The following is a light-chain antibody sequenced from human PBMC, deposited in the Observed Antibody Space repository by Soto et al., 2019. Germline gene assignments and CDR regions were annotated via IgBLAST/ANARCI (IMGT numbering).Light chain of an antibody. CDR2: GAT. J-gene: IGKJ2*01. CDR1: DDVSRR. Sequence: DMQMTQSPASAYAPVRDTATFTWHASDDVSRRLGWYHQKTGRDPRLLIFGATSLQDGVPSRFRANESGTHFTLTINGVPRDDFAPYVCHRANDFARSFGGGDKLDFK. CDR3: HRANDFARS. V-gene: IGKV1D-12*01.